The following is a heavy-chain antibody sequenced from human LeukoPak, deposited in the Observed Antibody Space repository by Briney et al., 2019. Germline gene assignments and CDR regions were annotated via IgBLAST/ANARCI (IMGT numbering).Heavy chain of an antibody. CDR2: ISSSGTTI. J-gene: IGHJ4*02. V-gene: IGHV3-48*03. CDR3: ARDHNGPYTFDY. Sequence: GGSLRLSCAASGFTFSNHEMNWVRQAPGKGLEWVSYISSSGTTIYYADSVKGRFTISRDNAKNSLSLQMNSLKVEDTAVYYCARDHNGPYTFDYWGQGTLVTVSS. CDR1: GFTFSNHE. D-gene: IGHD2-2*02.